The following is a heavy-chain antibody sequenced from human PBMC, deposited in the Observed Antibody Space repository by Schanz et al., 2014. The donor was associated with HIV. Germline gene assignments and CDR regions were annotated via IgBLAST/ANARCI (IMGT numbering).Heavy chain of an antibody. CDR2: ISGPGSAM. D-gene: IGHD6-19*01. J-gene: IGHJ4*02. CDR3: AKTSYGWYFDY. V-gene: IGHV3-11*01. Sequence: VQLVESGGGLVKPGGSLSLSCAASGFTFGDHYMTWIRQAPGKGLEWVAHISGPGSAMSYADSVKGRFTISRDNAKNTLYFQMNSLRAEDTAIYYCAKTSYGWYFDYWGQGTLVTVSS. CDR1: GFTFGDHY.